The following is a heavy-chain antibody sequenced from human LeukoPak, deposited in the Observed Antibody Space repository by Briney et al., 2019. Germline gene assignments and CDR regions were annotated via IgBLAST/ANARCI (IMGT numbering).Heavy chain of an antibody. J-gene: IGHJ4*02. CDR2: IIPIFGTA. V-gene: IGHV1-69*01. CDR3: AMSPTMVRGVIEYYFDY. D-gene: IGHD3-10*01. Sequence: SVKVSCKASGGTFSSYAISWVRQAPGQGLEWMGGIIPIFGTANYAQKFQGRVTIIADESTSTAYMELSSLRSEDTAVYYCAMSPTMVRGVIEYYFDYWGQGTLVTVSS. CDR1: GGTFSSYA.